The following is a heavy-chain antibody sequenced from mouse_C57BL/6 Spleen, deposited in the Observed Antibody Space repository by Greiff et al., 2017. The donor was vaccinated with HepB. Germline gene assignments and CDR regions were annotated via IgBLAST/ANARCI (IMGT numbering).Heavy chain of an antibody. D-gene: IGHD2-4*01. Sequence: QVQLKESGAELVKPGASVKISCKASGYAFSSYWMNWVKQRPGKGLEWIGQIYPGDGDTNYNGKFKGKATLTADKSSSTAYMQLSSLTSEDSAVYFCARTDYYDYDGGYFDVWGTGTTVTVSS. V-gene: IGHV1-80*01. CDR2: IYPGDGDT. J-gene: IGHJ1*03. CDR1: GYAFSSYW. CDR3: ARTDYYDYDGGYFDV.